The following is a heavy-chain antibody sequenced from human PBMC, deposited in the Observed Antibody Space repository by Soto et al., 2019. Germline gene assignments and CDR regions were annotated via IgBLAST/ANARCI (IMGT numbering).Heavy chain of an antibody. CDR1: GGSISSYY. Sequence: QVQLQESGPGLVKPSETLSLTCTVSGGSISSYYWSWIRQPPGKGLEWIGYIYYSGSTNYNPSLKSRVTISVDTSKNQFSLKLSSVTAADTAVYYCARHVDLVVVAAGWFDPWGQGTLVTVSS. J-gene: IGHJ5*02. CDR2: IYYSGST. D-gene: IGHD2-15*01. V-gene: IGHV4-59*08. CDR3: ARHVDLVVVAAGWFDP.